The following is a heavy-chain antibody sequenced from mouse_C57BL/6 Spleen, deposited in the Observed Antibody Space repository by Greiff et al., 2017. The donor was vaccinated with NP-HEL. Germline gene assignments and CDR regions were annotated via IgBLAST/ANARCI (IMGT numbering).Heavy chain of an antibody. D-gene: IGHD1-1*01. Sequence: VQLQQSGPELVKPGASVKISCKASGYTFTDYYMNWVKQSHGKSLEWIGDINPNNGGTSYNQKFKGKATLTVDKSSSTAYMELRSLTSEDSAVYYCARSGYYYGSLYYAMDYWGQGTSVTVSS. CDR3: ARSGYYYGSLYYAMDY. CDR2: INPNNGGT. CDR1: GYTFTDYY. J-gene: IGHJ4*01. V-gene: IGHV1-26*01.